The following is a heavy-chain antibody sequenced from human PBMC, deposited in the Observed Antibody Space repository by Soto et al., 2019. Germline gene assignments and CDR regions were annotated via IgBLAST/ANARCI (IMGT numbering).Heavy chain of an antibody. Sequence: KTSETLSLTCTVSGGSISSGGYYWSWISQHPGKGLEWVGYSYYTGSSYYNPSLKSRVTISVDASKNQLSLRLASVTAADTAVYYCARDLRGYSRYDYLDYWGQGIPVTVSS. J-gene: IGHJ4*02. D-gene: IGHD5-12*01. V-gene: IGHV4-31*03. CDR1: GGSISSGGYY. CDR3: ARDLRGYSRYDYLDY. CDR2: SYYTGSS.